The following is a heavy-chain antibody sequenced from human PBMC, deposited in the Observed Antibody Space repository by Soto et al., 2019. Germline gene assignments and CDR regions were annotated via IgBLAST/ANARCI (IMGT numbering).Heavy chain of an antibody. CDR1: GGTFSSYA. Sequence: QVQLVQSGAEVKKPGSSVKVSCKASGGTFSSYAISWVRQAPGQGLEWMGGIIPIFGTANYAQKFQGRVTITADESTSTAYMELNSMRSEDTAVYYCARAEDMSIVGAPKYYFDYWGQGTLVTVSS. CDR2: IIPIFGTA. D-gene: IGHD1-26*01. V-gene: IGHV1-69*01. CDR3: ARAEDMSIVGAPKYYFDY. J-gene: IGHJ4*02.